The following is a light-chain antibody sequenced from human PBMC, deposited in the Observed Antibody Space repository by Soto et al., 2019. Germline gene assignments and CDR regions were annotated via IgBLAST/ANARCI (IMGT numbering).Light chain of an antibody. V-gene: IGKV3-15*01. CDR2: GAS. CDR1: QSVSSSY. Sequence: EIVLTQSPGTLSLSPGERATLSCRASQSVSSSYLAWYQHKPGQAPKLLIYGASTRATDIPARFSGSGSGTEFTLTISSLQSEDFAVYYCQQFNNWPWTFGQGTKVDI. J-gene: IGKJ1*01. CDR3: QQFNNWPWT.